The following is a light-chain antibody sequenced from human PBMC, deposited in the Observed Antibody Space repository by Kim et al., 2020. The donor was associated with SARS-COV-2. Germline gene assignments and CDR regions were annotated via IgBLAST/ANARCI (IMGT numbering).Light chain of an antibody. CDR1: QSISSY. J-gene: IGKJ4*01. CDR3: QQSNSTPRLT. Sequence: DIQMTQSPSSLSASVGDRVTITCRASQSISSYLNWYQQKPGKAPKLLIYAASSWQSGVPSRFSGSGSGTDFTLTISSLQPEDFATYYCQQSNSTPRLTFGGGTKVDIK. CDR2: AAS. V-gene: IGKV1-39*01.